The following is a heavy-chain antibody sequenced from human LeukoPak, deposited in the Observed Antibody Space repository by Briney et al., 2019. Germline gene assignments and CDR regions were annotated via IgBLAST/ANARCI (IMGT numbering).Heavy chain of an antibody. J-gene: IGHJ4*02. V-gene: IGHV3-30*18. Sequence: GRSLRLSCAGSGFTFSSYGMHCVRQAPGKGRAWVAVISYDGSNRYYADSVKGRFTISRDNSKNTLYLQMNSLRAADTAVYYCAKEPRAAAAGTLWLWGQGTLVTVSS. CDR2: ISYDGSNR. D-gene: IGHD6-13*01. CDR1: GFTFSSYG. CDR3: AKEPRAAAAGTLWL.